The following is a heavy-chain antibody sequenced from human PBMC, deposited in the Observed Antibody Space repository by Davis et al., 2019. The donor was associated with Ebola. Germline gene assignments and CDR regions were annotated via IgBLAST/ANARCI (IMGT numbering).Heavy chain of an antibody. CDR1: GFTFSSFG. D-gene: IGHD2-21*01. J-gene: IGHJ6*02. CDR2: MSASGGVT. V-gene: IGHV3-23*01. CDR3: VRDLWGGV. Sequence: GESLKISCAASGFTFSSFGMSWVRQAPGKGLEWISAMSASGGVTHYADSVKGRFAISRDNSKNTLYLQMNSLRAEDTAVYYCVRDLWGGVWGQGTTVIVSS.